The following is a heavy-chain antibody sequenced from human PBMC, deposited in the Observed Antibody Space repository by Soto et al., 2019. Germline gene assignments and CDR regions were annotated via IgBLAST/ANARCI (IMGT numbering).Heavy chain of an antibody. CDR2: ISAYNGNT. D-gene: IGHD3-3*01. CDR3: AEGSVYYDIWSDDYYYGMDV. CDR1: GYTFTIYG. J-gene: IGHJ6*02. Sequence: GTSVKVSCKASGYTFTIYGISWVRQAPGQGLEWMGWISAYNGNTNYAQKLQGRVTMTTDTSTSTAYMELRSLRSDDTAVYYCAEGSVYYDIWSDDYYYGMDVWGQGTTVTVSS. V-gene: IGHV1-18*01.